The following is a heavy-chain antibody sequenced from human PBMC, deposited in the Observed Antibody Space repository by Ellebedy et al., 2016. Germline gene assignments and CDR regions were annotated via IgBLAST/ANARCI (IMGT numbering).Heavy chain of an antibody. CDR3: AIDLGDY. CDR1: GFPFSSYW. CDR2: IKPDGSES. V-gene: IGHV3-7*01. Sequence: GGSLRLSCAASGFPFSSYWMAWVRQAPGKGLQWLGNIKPDGSESYYVDSVKGRFTISRDNAKNSLYLQMNSLRAEDTAMFYCAIDLGDYWGQGTLVTVSS. J-gene: IGHJ4*02. D-gene: IGHD3-16*01.